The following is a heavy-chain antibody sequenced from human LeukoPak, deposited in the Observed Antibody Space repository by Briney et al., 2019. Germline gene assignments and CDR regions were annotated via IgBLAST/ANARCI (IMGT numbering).Heavy chain of an antibody. D-gene: IGHD3-10*01. CDR3: ATQASATMVRGRPYYYYGMDV. V-gene: IGHV3-53*01. J-gene: IGHJ6*04. CDR1: GFTVSSNY. CDR2: IYSGGGT. Sequence: PGGSLRLPCAASGFTVSSNYMTWVRQAPGKGLEWVSVIYSGGGTYYADSVKGRFTISRDNSKNALYLQMNSLRAEDTAVYYCATQASATMVRGRPYYYYGMDVWGKGTTVTVSS.